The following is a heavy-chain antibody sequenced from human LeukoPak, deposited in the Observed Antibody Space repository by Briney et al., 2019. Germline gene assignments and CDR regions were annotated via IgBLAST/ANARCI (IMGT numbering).Heavy chain of an antibody. J-gene: IGHJ4*02. D-gene: IGHD4-23*01. CDR1: GYTFTNYD. Sequence: GASVKVPCKASGYTFTNYDISWVRQAPGQGLEWMGWISTYNANTDYAQKLQGRVTMTTDTSTSTAYMELRSLRSDDTAVYYCARGWELQNWGQGTLVTVSS. V-gene: IGHV1-18*01. CDR2: ISTYNANT. CDR3: ARGWELQN.